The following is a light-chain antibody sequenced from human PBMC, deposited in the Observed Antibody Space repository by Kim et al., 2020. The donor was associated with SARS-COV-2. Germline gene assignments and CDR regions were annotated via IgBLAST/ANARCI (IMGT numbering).Light chain of an antibody. Sequence: SPGERATLSCMTSQSVSSSYLAWYQQKPGRAPRLLIYGASSRATGIPDRFSGSGSGTDFTLTISRLEPEDFAVYYCQQYGSSPRTFGQGTKVDIK. CDR1: QSVSSSY. J-gene: IGKJ1*01. CDR3: QQYGSSPRT. V-gene: IGKV3-20*01. CDR2: GAS.